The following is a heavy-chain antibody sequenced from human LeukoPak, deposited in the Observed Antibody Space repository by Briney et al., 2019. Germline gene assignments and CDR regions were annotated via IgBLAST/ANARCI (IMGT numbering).Heavy chain of an antibody. CDR2: IKSKTDGGTT. Sequence: GGSLRLSCAASGFTVSSNYMSWVRQAPGKGLEWVGRIKSKTDGGTTDYAAPVKGRFTISRDDSKNTLYLQMNSLKTEDTAVYYCTTDLAWFGELLEYWGQGTLVTVSS. CDR3: TTDLAWFGELLEY. CDR1: GFTVSSNY. J-gene: IGHJ4*02. D-gene: IGHD3-10*01. V-gene: IGHV3-15*01.